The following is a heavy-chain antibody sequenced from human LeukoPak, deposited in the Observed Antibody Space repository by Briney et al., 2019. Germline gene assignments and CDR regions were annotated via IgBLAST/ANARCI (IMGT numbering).Heavy chain of an antibody. D-gene: IGHD3-9*01. V-gene: IGHV3-66*01. Sequence: GGSLRLSCVASGITVRSNFMTWVRQAPGKGLQWVSVIYSGGGTYYADSVKGRFTISRDNSKNTLFLQMNSLRAEDTAVYYCAKDQRGYDILTGYDSDAFDIWGQGTMVTVSS. CDR2: IYSGGGT. CDR3: AKDQRGYDILTGYDSDAFDI. J-gene: IGHJ3*02. CDR1: GITVRSNF.